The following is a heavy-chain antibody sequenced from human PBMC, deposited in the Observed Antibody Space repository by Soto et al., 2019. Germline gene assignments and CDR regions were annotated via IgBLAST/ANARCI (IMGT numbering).Heavy chain of an antibody. D-gene: IGHD3-3*01. Sequence: KVSCKASGGTFSSYAISWVRQAPGQGLEWMGGIIPIFGTANYAQKFQGRVTITADESTSTAYMELSSLRSEDTAVYYCARVLRPRYYYYGMDVWGQGTTVTVSS. CDR1: GGTFSSYA. J-gene: IGHJ6*02. V-gene: IGHV1-69*01. CDR3: ARVLRPRYYYYGMDV. CDR2: IIPIFGTA.